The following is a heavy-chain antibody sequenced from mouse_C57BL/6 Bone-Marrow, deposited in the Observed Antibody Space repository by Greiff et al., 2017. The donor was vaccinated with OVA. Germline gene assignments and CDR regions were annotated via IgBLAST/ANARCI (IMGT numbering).Heavy chain of an antibody. CDR1: GYTFTSYG. V-gene: IGHV1-81*01. Sequence: VKLVESGAELARPGASVKLSCKASGYTFTSYGISWVKQRTGQGLEWIGEIYPRSGNTYYNEKFKGKATLTADKSYSTAYMELRSLTSEDSAVYFCARYDYGEAYWGQGTLVTVSA. J-gene: IGHJ3*01. CDR3: ARYDYGEAY. D-gene: IGHD2-4*01. CDR2: IYPRSGNT.